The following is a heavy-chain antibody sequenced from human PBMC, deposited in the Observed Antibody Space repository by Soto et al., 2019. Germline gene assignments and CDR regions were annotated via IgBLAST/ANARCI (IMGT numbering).Heavy chain of an antibody. Sequence: QVQLHQWGAGLLKTSETLSLTCGVYNGSFMGYYWTWVRQPPGKGLEWIGEINHFGSPNYNPSLKSRVAISIDTSKHQFSLSLRSLTAADTGVYYCASLNGGRFLDKGDYWGQGILVTVSS. V-gene: IGHV4-34*01. J-gene: IGHJ4*02. D-gene: IGHD3-3*01. CDR2: INHFGSP. CDR3: ASLNGGRFLDKGDY. CDR1: NGSFMGYY.